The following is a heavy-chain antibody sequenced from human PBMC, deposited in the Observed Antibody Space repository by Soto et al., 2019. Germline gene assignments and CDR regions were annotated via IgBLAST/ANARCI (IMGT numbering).Heavy chain of an antibody. CDR2: ISGRGDAI. CDR3: ARPREGALFYYAMDV. D-gene: IGHD2-21*01. J-gene: IGHJ6*02. V-gene: IGHV3-48*02. CDR1: GFTFIDYS. Sequence: EVQLVESGGGLVQPGGSLRLSCAASGFTFIDYSMNWIRQAPGKGLEWISFISGRGDAIYYADSRKGLFIVSRDNAKNSLYLQMHSLSDDDTAVYYCARPREGALFYYAMDVWGQGTTVTVSS.